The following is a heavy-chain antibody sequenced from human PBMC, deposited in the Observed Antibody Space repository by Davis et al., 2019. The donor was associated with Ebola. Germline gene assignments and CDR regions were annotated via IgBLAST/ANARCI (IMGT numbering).Heavy chain of an antibody. V-gene: IGHV3-72*01. CDR2: TRNKVYSYTT. CDR3: ASSASVPSSSWSGFDC. D-gene: IGHD6-13*01. J-gene: IGHJ4*02. Sequence: PGGSLRLSCAVSGFTFSDHYMEWVRQAPGKGLEWVGRTRNKVYSYTTEYAASVKGRFTISRDDSKNLLHLQMNSLKTEDTAVYYCASSASVPSSSWSGFDCWGQGTLVTVSS. CDR1: GFTFSDHY.